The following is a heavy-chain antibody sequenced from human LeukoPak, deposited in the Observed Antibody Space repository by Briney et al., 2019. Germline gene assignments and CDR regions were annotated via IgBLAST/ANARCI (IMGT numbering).Heavy chain of an antibody. CDR3: ARENPYVS. Sequence: GGSLRLSCAASGFTFSYQAMNWVRQAPGKGLEWVASISSSGDYIYYSDSVKGRFTISRDNAKNSLYLEMNSLRVEDTGVYYCARENPYVSWGQGTLVTVSS. V-gene: IGHV3-21*01. J-gene: IGHJ5*02. D-gene: IGHD1-14*01. CDR2: ISSSGDYI. CDR1: GFTFSYQA.